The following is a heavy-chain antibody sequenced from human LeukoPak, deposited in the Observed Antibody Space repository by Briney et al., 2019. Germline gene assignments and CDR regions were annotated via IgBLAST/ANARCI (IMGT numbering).Heavy chain of an antibody. V-gene: IGHV2-5*02. Sequence: SGPTRGNPTQTLTLTCTFSGFSLSASGVSVGWIRQPPRKALEWLGLIYWDDDKRYSPSLKRRLTITTDTSNNQVVLTMTNMDPVDTATYYCAHRRAFGALVQNGFDYWGQGILVTVSS. D-gene: IGHD3-3*01. J-gene: IGHJ4*02. CDR3: AHRRAFGALVQNGFDY. CDR1: GFSLSASGVS. CDR2: IYWDDDK.